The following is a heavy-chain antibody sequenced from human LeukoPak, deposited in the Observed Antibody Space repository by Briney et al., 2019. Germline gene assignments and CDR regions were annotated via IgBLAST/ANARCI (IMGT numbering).Heavy chain of an antibody. V-gene: IGHV3-23*01. Sequence: GGSLRLSCAASGFTFSSYGMSWVRQAPGKGLEWVSAICGSGGSTYYADSVKGRFTISRDNAKNSLYLQMNSLRAEDTAVYYCARGPPMATITGAFDIWGQGTMVTVSS. CDR1: GFTFSSYG. CDR3: ARGPPMATITGAFDI. J-gene: IGHJ3*02. D-gene: IGHD5-24*01. CDR2: ICGSGGST.